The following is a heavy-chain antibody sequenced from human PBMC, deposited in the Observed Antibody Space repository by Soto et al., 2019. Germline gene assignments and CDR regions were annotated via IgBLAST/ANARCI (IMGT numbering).Heavy chain of an antibody. Sequence: GGSLRLSCAASGFTFNSFDMAWDRQAPGKGLEWVSGISHDATRAYYADSARGRFTISRDNSQNTLSLQMNSLRAEDTAVYYCARRGPGTYFDHWGQGTLVTVSS. J-gene: IGHJ4*02. CDR1: GFTFNSFD. CDR3: ARRGPGTYFDH. CDR2: ISHDATRA. D-gene: IGHD6-13*01. V-gene: IGHV3-23*01.